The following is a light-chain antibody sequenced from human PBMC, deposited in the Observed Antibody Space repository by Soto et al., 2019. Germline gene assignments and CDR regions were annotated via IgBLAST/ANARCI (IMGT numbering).Light chain of an antibody. CDR3: RQYGRSLGLA. Sequence: IGVTQSAGTLALSPGERATLACRASQGVXSRFVWYQNKPGQAPRILIXGESTRATGIPERFRGSGSGKDFTLTISRLEPEDFAVYYCRQYGRSLGLAFGGGTKVDIK. CDR2: GES. CDR1: QGVXSRF. J-gene: IGKJ4*02. V-gene: IGKV3-20*01.